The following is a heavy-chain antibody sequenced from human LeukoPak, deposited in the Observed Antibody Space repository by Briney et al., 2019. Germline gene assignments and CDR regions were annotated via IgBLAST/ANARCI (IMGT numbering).Heavy chain of an antibody. Sequence: GESLRLSCAASGFSFSSYAMNWVRQAPGKGLEWVSGISGGGDVTYYADSVKGRFTISRDNSKNTLYLQMNSLRAEDTAVYYCAKDLVGSVSGFDYWGQGTLVTVSS. V-gene: IGHV3-23*01. J-gene: IGHJ4*02. CDR2: ISGGGDVT. D-gene: IGHD2-15*01. CDR1: GFSFSSYA. CDR3: AKDLVGSVSGFDY.